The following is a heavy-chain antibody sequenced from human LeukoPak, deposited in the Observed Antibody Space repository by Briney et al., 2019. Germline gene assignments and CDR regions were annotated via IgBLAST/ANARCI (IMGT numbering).Heavy chain of an antibody. D-gene: IGHD3-22*01. V-gene: IGHV1-69*13. CDR3: ARWDYDSSGYDY. J-gene: IGHJ4*02. CDR2: IIPIFGTA. Sequence: SVKVSCKASGGTFSSYAISWVRQAPGRGLEWMGGIIPIFGTANYAQKFQGRVTITADESTSTAYMELSSLRSEDTAVYYCARWDYDSSGYDYWGQGTLVTVSS. CDR1: GGTFSSYA.